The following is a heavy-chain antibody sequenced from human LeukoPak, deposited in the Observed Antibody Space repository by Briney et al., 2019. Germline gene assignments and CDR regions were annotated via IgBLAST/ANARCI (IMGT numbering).Heavy chain of an antibody. D-gene: IGHD2-21*02. CDR1: GFTFSSYA. V-gene: IGHV3-23*01. CDR2: ISGSGGSK. Sequence: GGSLRLSCAASGFTFSSYAMSWVRQAPGKGLEWVSAISGSGGSKYYADSVRGRFTISRDNSKNTLYLQMNSLRVEDTAVYYCARGSVVTSWAFDIWGQGTMVTVSS. CDR3: ARGSVVTSWAFDI. J-gene: IGHJ3*02.